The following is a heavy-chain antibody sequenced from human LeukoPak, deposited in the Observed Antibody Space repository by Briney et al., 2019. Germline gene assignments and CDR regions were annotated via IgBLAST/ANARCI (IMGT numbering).Heavy chain of an antibody. D-gene: IGHD6-19*01. Sequence: ASVEVSCKASGYTFTGYYMHWVRQAPGQGLEWMGWINPNSGGTNYAQKFQGWVTMTRDTSISTAYMELSRLRSDDTAVYYCARGAGLYSSGWYVRPFDYWGQGTLVTVSS. J-gene: IGHJ4*02. CDR2: INPNSGGT. CDR1: GYTFTGYY. CDR3: ARGAGLYSSGWYVRPFDY. V-gene: IGHV1-2*04.